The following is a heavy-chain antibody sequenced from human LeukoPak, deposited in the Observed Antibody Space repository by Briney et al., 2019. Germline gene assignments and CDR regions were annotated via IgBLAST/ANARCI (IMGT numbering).Heavy chain of an antibody. CDR2: IYYSGST. CDR3: ARPHSSGWYPFDY. D-gene: IGHD6-19*01. Sequence: PSETLSLTCTVSGGSISSSSYYWGWIRQPPGKGLEWIGSIYYSGSTYYNPSLKSRVTISVDTSKNQFSLKLSSVTAADTAVYYCARPHSSGWYPFDYWGQGTLVTVSS. V-gene: IGHV4-39*01. J-gene: IGHJ4*02. CDR1: GGSISSSSYY.